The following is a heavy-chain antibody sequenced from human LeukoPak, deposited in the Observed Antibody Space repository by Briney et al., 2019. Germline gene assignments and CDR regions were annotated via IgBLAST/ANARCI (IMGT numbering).Heavy chain of an antibody. D-gene: IGHD3-22*01. J-gene: IGHJ3*02. CDR3: ARYMIATGEGAFDI. V-gene: IGHV4-38-2*01. Sequence: SETLSLTCAVSGYSISSGYYWGWIRQPPGKGLEWIGSIYHSESTYYNPSLKSRVTISVDTSKNQFSLKLSSVTAADTAVYYCARYMIATGEGAFDIWGQGTMVTVSS. CDR1: GYSISSGYY. CDR2: IYHSEST.